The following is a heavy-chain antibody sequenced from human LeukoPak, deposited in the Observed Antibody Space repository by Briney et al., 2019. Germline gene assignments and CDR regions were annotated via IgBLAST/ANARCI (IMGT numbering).Heavy chain of an antibody. J-gene: IGHJ3*02. V-gene: IGHV3-30*02. CDR3: ATSLVVLITHDVFDI. CDR2: IRYDGSNK. Sequence: GGSLRLSCAASGFTFSDYCMHWVRQAPGKGLEWMAFIRYDGSNKFYADPLKGRFTISRDNSKNTVYLQMNSLRAEDTAVYYCATSLVVLITHDVFDIWGQGTMVTVSS. D-gene: IGHD3-22*01. CDR1: GFTFSDYC.